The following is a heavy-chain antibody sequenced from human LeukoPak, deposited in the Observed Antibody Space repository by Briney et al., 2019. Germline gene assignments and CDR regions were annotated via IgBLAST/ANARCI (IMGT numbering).Heavy chain of an antibody. CDR3: ARDRYGGYVFDF. Sequence: GGSLRLSCAASGFTFSSYAMSWVRQAPGKGLEWVSAISGSGGSTYYADSVKGRFTISRDNSKNSLYLQMHSLRAEDTAVYYCARDRYGGYVFDFWGQGTLVTVSS. J-gene: IGHJ4*02. V-gene: IGHV3-23*01. D-gene: IGHD4-17*01. CDR2: ISGSGGST. CDR1: GFTFSSYA.